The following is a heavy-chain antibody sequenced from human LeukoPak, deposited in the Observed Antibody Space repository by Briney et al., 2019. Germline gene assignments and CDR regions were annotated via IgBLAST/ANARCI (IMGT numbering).Heavy chain of an antibody. J-gene: IGHJ4*02. CDR1: GYPFNSYG. D-gene: IGHD6-6*01. CDR2: ISAYT. CDR3: ARDAYSSSTNFDY. Sequence: GASVKVSCKASGYPFNSYGISWVRQAPGQGLEWMGWISAYTNYARKLQGRVTMTTDTSTRTAYMELRSLRYDETAVYYCARDAYSSSTNFDYWGQGTLVTVSS. V-gene: IGHV1-18*01.